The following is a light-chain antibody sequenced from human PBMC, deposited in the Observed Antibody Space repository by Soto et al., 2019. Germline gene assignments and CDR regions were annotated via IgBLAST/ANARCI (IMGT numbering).Light chain of an antibody. CDR1: QSVSNNY. Sequence: EIVFAQSPGTLCLSPGGRATVSFTASQSVSNNYLAWYQQKPGQAPRLLIYGTSNRAPGIPDRFKGSGSGTDFTLTITRLEPEDSAFYYCHNYGRSLWTCGQGNKVAIK. CDR2: GTS. CDR3: HNYGRSLWT. J-gene: IGKJ1*01. V-gene: IGKV3-20*01.